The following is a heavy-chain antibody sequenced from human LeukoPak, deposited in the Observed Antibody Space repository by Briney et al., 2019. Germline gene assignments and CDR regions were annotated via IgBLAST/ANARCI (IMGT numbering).Heavy chain of an antibody. V-gene: IGHV4-38-2*02. CDR3: ARILGLLAREGLVGANSAWFDP. CDR1: GYSISSSYY. Sequence: PSETLSLTCTVSGYSISSSYYWGWIRQPPGKGLEWIGSIYHSGSIYYNPSLKSRVTISVDTSKNQFSLKLSPVTAADTAVYYCARILGLLAREGLVGANSAWFDPWGQGTLVTVSS. J-gene: IGHJ5*02. D-gene: IGHD1-26*01. CDR2: IYHSGSI.